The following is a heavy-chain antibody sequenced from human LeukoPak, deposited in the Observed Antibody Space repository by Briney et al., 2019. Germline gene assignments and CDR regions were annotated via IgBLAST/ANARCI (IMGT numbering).Heavy chain of an antibody. V-gene: IGHV3-21*01. D-gene: IGHD6-13*01. CDR3: ARDPSSYSSSWPYYFDY. CDR2: ISSSSSYI. J-gene: IGHJ4*02. CDR1: GFTFSSYS. Sequence: GGSLRLSCAASGFTFSSYSMNWVRQAPGKGLEWVSSISSSSSYIYYADSAKGRFTISRDNAKNSLYLQMNSLRAEDTAVYYCARDPSSYSSSWPYYFDYWGQGTLVTVSS.